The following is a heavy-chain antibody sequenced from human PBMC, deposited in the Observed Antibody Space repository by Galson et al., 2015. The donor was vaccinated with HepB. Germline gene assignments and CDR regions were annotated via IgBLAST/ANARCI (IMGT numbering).Heavy chain of an antibody. CDR2: INAGNGNT. J-gene: IGHJ6*02. CDR3: ARDRGGSLGWLSSLYSYYYYYGMDV. Sequence: SVKVSCKASGYTFTSYAMHWVRQAPGQRLEWMGWINAGNGNTKYSQKFQGRVTITRDTSASTAYMELSSLRSEDTAVYYCARDRGGSLGWLSSLYSYYYYYGMDVWGQGTTVTVSS. V-gene: IGHV1-3*01. CDR1: GYTFTSYA. D-gene: IGHD5-12*01.